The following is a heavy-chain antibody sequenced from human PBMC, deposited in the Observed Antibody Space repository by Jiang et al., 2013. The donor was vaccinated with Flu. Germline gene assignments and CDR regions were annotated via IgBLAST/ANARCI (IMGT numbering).Heavy chain of an antibody. D-gene: IGHD4-17*01. CDR1: GGSIGSSHYL. Sequence: GLVKPSETLSLTCTVSGGSIGSSHYLWGWIRQPPGKGLEWIGSIYYSGSTYYNPSLKSRVTMSVDTSKNQFSLKLSSVTAADTAVYYCARLDYGDGYYYYGMDVWGQGTTVTVSS. CDR2: IYYSGST. V-gene: IGHV4-39*01. J-gene: IGHJ6*02. CDR3: ARLDYGDGYYYYGMDV.